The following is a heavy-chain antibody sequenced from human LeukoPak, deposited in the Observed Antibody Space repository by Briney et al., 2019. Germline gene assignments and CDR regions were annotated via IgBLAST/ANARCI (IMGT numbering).Heavy chain of an antibody. CDR3: ATASRVRPDDCSRGSCYSGGWFDP. D-gene: IGHD2-15*01. J-gene: IGHJ5*02. V-gene: IGHV1-24*01. CDR2: FDPEDGET. Sequence: ASVKVSCKVSGYTLTELSMHWVRQAPGKGLEWMGGFDPEDGETIYAQKFQGRVTMTEDTSTDTAYMELSSLRSEDTAVYYCATASRVRPDDCSRGSCYSGGWFDPWGQGTLVTVSS. CDR1: GYTLTELS.